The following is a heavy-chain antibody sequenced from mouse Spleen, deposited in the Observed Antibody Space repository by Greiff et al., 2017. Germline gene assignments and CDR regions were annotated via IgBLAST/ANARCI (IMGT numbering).Heavy chain of an antibody. CDR3: TSPSYGNFYAMDY. CDR2: IDPETGGT. CDR1: GYTFTDYE. V-gene: IGHV1-15*01. D-gene: IGHD2-10*02. Sequence: VKLQQSGAELVRPGASVTLSCKASGYTFTDYEMHWVKQTPVHGLEWIGAIDPETGGTAYNQKFKGKAILTADKSSSTAYMELRSLTSEDSAVYYCTSPSYGNFYAMDYWGQGTSVTVSS. J-gene: IGHJ4*01.